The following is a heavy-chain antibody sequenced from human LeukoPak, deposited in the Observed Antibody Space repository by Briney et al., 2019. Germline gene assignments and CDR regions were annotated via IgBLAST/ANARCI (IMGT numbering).Heavy chain of an antibody. CDR1: VGSISGYF. CDR3: ARRRDYYNSGVYKGPFFDY. Sequence: PSETLSLTCTVSVGSISGYFWSWVRQAPGTGLDWIGHIYYSGATNYNPSLRSRVTISVDTSKNQFSLKLRSVTAADTAVYYCARRRDYYNSGVYKGPFFDYWGQGTLVTVSS. CDR2: IYYSGAT. J-gene: IGHJ4*02. D-gene: IGHD3-22*01. V-gene: IGHV4-59*13.